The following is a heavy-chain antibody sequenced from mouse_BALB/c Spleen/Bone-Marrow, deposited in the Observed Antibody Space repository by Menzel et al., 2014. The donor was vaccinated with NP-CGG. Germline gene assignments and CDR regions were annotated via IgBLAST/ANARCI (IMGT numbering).Heavy chain of an antibody. V-gene: IGHV1S56*01. Sequence: VKLMESGPELVKPGALVKISCKASGFTFRSYDINWVKQRPGQGLEWIGWTYPGDGSTKYNEKFKGKATLTADKSSSTAYMQLSSLTSDNSVVYFCARSGDSSGYGFAYWGQGTLVTVSA. CDR3: ARSGDSSGYGFAY. J-gene: IGHJ3*01. CDR2: TYPGDGST. CDR1: GFTFRSYD. D-gene: IGHD3-2*01.